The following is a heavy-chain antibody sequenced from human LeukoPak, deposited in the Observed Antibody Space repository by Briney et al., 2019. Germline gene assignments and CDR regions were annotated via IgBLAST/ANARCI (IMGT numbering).Heavy chain of an antibody. D-gene: IGHD6-6*01. CDR3: ARLPQYSSSSDCFDY. J-gene: IGHJ4*02. CDR2: SNHGGST. CDR1: RPSSSGYS. V-gene: IGHV4-34*01. Sequence: PSQTPSLTCALYRPSSSGYSWSSIRHPPRKRLGWIGESNHGGSTNYNPSLKSRVTISVDTSRNQFSLKLSSVTAADTAVYYCARLPQYSSSSDCFDYWGQGTLVTVSS.